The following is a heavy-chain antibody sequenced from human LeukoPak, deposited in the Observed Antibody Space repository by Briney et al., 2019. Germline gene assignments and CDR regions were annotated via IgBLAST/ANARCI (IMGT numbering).Heavy chain of an antibody. D-gene: IGHD6-13*01. Sequence: ASVKVSCEASGYTFINYDINWVRQATGQGLEWMGWINPNSGGTNYAQKFQGRVTMTRDTSISTAYMELSRLRSDDTAVYYCARLPRQQLVHWGQGTLVTVSS. CDR2: INPNSGGT. J-gene: IGHJ4*02. V-gene: IGHV1-2*02. CDR3: ARLPRQQLVH. CDR1: GYTFINYD.